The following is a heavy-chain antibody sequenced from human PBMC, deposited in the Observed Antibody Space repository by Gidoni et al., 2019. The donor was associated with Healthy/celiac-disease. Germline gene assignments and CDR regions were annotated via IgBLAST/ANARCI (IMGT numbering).Heavy chain of an antibody. CDR3: AKDRLVLRYFGDSDY. Sequence: VQLVASGGGVVQPGRSLRLCCAASGFAFSRYGMHWVRQAPGKGREGLAVISYDGSNKYYADSVKGRFTISRDNSKNTLYLQMNSLRAEDTAVYYCAKDRLVLRYFGDSDYWGQGTLVTVSS. D-gene: IGHD3-9*01. CDR1: GFAFSRYG. V-gene: IGHV3-30*18. J-gene: IGHJ4*02. CDR2: ISYDGSNK.